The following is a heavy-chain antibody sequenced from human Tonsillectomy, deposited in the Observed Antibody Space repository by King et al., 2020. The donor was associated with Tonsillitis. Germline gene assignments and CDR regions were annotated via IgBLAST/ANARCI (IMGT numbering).Heavy chain of an antibody. D-gene: IGHD1-26*01. V-gene: IGHV3-66*01. CDR2: IYSGANT. Sequence: VQLVESGGGLVQPGGSLRLSCAASGFTVNTNYMNWVRQAPGKGLEWVSVIYSGANTYYADSAKGRFTISRDNSKNTLNLQMNSLRVEDTAVYYCARGDWYSGAVHYFDYWGQGTLVTVSS. J-gene: IGHJ4*02. CDR3: ARGDWYSGAVHYFDY. CDR1: GFTVNTNY.